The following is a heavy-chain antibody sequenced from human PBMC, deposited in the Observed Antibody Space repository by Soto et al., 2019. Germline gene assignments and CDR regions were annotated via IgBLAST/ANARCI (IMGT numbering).Heavy chain of an antibody. V-gene: IGHV3-11*05. J-gene: IGHJ4*02. CDR1: GFTFSDYY. CDR2: ISGSTSHT. CDR3: ARGRGAAADYLDF. Sequence: QVQLVESGGGLVKPGGSLRLSCAVSGFTFSDYYMTWIRQAPGKGLEWVSYISGSTSHTNYADSVRGRFTISRDNAKNSLFLQMNSLRAEDTAVYYCARGRGAAADYLDFWGQGTLVTVSS. D-gene: IGHD6-13*01.